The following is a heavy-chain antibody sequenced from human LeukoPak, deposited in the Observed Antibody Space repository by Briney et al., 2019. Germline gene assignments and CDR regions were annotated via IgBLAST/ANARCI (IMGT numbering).Heavy chain of an antibody. CDR3: ARGTAAGWTATGFDP. CDR1: VDRLSQNSAA. V-gene: IGHV6-1*01. Sequence: SQTLSLPYALSVDRLSQNSAAWSWVRQSPSRGLEWLGRTYYRSKWYNDYAVSVKSQITINPDTSKNQFSLQLNSVTPEDTAVYYCARGTAAGWTATGFDPWGQGTLVTVSS. J-gene: IGHJ5*02. D-gene: IGHD2-15*01. CDR2: TYYRSKWYN.